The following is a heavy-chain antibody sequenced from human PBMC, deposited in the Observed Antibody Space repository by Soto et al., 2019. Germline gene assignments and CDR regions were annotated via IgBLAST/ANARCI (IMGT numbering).Heavy chain of an antibody. CDR1: GGTFSSYA. V-gene: IGHV1-69*13. J-gene: IGHJ6*02. CDR2: IIPIFGTA. D-gene: IGHD3-9*01. CDR3: GREGFMDDILTGYYYYYGMDV. Sequence: SVKVSCKASGGTFSSYAISWVRQAPGQGLEWMGGIIPIFGTANYAQKFQGRVTITADESISTAYMELSRLRSDDTAVYYCGREGFMDDILTGYYYYYGMDVWGQGTTVTVS.